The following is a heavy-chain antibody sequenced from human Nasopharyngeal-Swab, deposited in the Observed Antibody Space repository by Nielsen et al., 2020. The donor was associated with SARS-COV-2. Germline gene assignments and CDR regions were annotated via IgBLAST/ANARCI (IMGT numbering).Heavy chain of an antibody. V-gene: IGHV3-48*03. CDR2: ISSSGSTI. CDR1: GFTFSSYE. Sequence: GGSLSLSCAASGFTFSSYEMNWVRQAPGKGLEWVSYISSSGSTIYYADSVKGRFTISRDNAKNSLYLQMNSLRAEDTAVYYCARLELRGHYYYYMDVWGKGTTVTVSS. D-gene: IGHD1-7*01. CDR3: ARLELRGHYYYYMDV. J-gene: IGHJ6*03.